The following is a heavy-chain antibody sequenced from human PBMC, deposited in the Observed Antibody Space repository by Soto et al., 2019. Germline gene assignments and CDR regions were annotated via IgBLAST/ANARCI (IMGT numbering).Heavy chain of an antibody. CDR1: GYIFTDYY. CDR2: INPNSGVT. CDR3: AVYYYGSGSYVPYYYYGMDV. D-gene: IGHD3-10*01. J-gene: IGHJ6*02. V-gene: IGHV1-2*06. Sequence: ASVKVSCKASGYIFTDYYMHWVRQAPGQELGWMGRINPNSGVTNYAQKFQGRVTMTADTSTSTAYMELSSLRSEDTAVYYCAVYYYGSGSYVPYYYYGMDVWGQGTTVTVSS.